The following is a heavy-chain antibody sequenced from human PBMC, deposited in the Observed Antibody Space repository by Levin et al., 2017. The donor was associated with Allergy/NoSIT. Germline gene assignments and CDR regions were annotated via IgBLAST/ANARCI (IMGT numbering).Heavy chain of an antibody. CDR2: IYYSGST. V-gene: IGHV4-59*08. CDR1: GGSISSYY. J-gene: IGHJ4*02. CDR3: ARSPPFYYGSGSYYGFDY. D-gene: IGHD3-10*01. Sequence: PSETLSLTCTVSGGSISSYYWSWIRQPPGKGLEWIGYIYYSGSTNYNPSLKSRVTISVDTSKNQFSLKLSSVTAADTAVYYCARSPPFYYGSGSYYGFDYWGQGTLVTVSS.